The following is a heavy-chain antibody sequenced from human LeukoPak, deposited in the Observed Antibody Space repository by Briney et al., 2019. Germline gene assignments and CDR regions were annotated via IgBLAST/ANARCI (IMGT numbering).Heavy chain of an antibody. CDR3: ARGADIVVVVPTLYYFDY. CDR1: GYTFTSYA. D-gene: IGHD2-15*01. CDR2: INAGNGNT. V-gene: IGHV1-3*01. J-gene: IGHJ4*02. Sequence: GASVKVSCKASGYTFTSYAMHWVRQAPGQRLEWMGWINAGNGNTKYSQKFQGRVTITRDTSASTAYMELSSLRSEDTAVYYCARGADIVVVVPTLYYFDYWGQGTLVTVSS.